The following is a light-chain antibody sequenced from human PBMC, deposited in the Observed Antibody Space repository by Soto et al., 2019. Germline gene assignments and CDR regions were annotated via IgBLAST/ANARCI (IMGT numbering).Light chain of an antibody. J-gene: IGKJ4*01. CDR2: AAS. V-gene: IGKV3-15*01. CDR1: QSISSN. CDR3: QQYNDWPLT. Sequence: EIAMTQSPATLSVSPGERASLSCRASQSISSNLAWYQQKPGQAPRLLIYAASTRATGIPVRFSGSGSGTEFTLTISSLQSEDFAIYYCQQYNDWPLTFGGGTKVEIK.